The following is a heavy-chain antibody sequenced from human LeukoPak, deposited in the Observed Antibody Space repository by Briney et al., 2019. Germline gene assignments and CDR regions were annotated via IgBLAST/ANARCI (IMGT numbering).Heavy chain of an antibody. V-gene: IGHV4-39*01. CDR2: IYYSGST. D-gene: IGHD5-18*01. J-gene: IGHJ6*03. CDR3: ASIPSGGYSYGLGYYYYYMDV. CDR1: GGSISSSSYY. Sequence: SETLSLTCTVSGGSISSSSYYWGWIRQPPGKGLEWIGSIYYSGSTYYNPSLKSRVTISVDTSKNQFSLKLSSVTAADTAVYYCASIPSGGYSYGLGYYYYYMDVWGKGTTVTISS.